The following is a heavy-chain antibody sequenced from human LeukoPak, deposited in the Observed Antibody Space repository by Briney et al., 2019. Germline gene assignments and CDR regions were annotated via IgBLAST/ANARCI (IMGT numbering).Heavy chain of an antibody. Sequence: GGSLRLSCAASGFTFSNAWMSWVRQAPGKGLEWVGRIKSKGDGGTTDYAAPVKGRFTISRDDSENTLYLQMNSLKTEDTAVYYYATGLQWQLYFDSWSQGSLVTVSS. V-gene: IGHV3-15*01. D-gene: IGHD6-19*01. CDR2: IKSKGDGGTT. J-gene: IGHJ4*02. CDR3: ATGLQWQLYFDS. CDR1: GFTFSNAW.